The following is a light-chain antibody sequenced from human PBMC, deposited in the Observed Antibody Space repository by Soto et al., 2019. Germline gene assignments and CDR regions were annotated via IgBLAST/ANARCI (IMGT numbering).Light chain of an antibody. Sequence: ALTQPASVSGSPGQSITISCTGTSSDVGGYDYVSWYQLHPGKAPKLMVFEVNNRPSGVSYRFSGSKSGNTASLTISGLQAEDEADYFCSSYSISTAYLFGTGTKVT. CDR3: SSYSISTAYL. J-gene: IGLJ1*01. CDR1: SSDVGGYDY. V-gene: IGLV2-14*01. CDR2: EVN.